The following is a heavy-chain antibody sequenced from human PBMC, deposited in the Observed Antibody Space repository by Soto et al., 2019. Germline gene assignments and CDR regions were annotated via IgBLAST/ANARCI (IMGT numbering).Heavy chain of an antibody. D-gene: IGHD2-15*01. CDR3: ARDIVVLVGAPEVSDF. CDR2: IKGDGSET. CDR1: GGTCSSHG. Sequence: PGRSLRVPYAAVGGTCSSHGVSRALQAPGKGLQWVANIKGDGSETSYPDFVKGRFTVSRDNAQNSLYLQMNSLRDEDTAVYYCARDIVVLVGAPEVSDFWGKGTQVTVSS. V-gene: IGHV3-7*01. J-gene: IGHJ4*02.